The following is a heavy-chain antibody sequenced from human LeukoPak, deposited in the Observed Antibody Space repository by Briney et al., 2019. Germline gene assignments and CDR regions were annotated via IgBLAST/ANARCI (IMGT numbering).Heavy chain of an antibody. J-gene: IGHJ4*02. CDR2: IYYSGST. V-gene: IGHV4-39*01. CDR1: GRSISSSSYY. D-gene: IGHD3-22*01. Sequence: SETLSLTCTVSGRSISSSSYYWGWIRQPPGKGLEWIGSIYYSGSTYYNPSLKSRVTISVDTSKNQFSLKLSSVTAADTAVYYCARRVGGSGYYDYWGQGTLVTVSS. CDR3: ARRVGGSGYYDY.